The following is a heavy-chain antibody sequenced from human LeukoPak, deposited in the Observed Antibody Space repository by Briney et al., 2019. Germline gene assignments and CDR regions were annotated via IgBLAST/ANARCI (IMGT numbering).Heavy chain of an antibody. Sequence: SETLSLTCTVSGGSISTYYWSWIRQSPGKGLEWIGHIYYSGSIKYNPSLKSRVTISLDTSKNQFSLKLSSVTAADTAVYYCASLRDIGDMAAGLFDYWGQGTLVTVSS. CDR1: GGSISTYY. CDR2: IYYSGSI. CDR3: ASLRDIGDMAAGLFDY. D-gene: IGHD5/OR15-5a*01. J-gene: IGHJ4*02. V-gene: IGHV4-59*08.